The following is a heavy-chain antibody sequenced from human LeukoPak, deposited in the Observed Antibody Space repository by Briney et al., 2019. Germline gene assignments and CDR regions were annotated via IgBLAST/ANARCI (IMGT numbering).Heavy chain of an antibody. V-gene: IGHV3-53*01. CDR1: GFTVSSNY. CDR3: ARGPLGRYFDWFNIKRDWYFDL. D-gene: IGHD3-9*01. Sequence: GGSLRLSCAASGFTVSSNYMSWVRQAPGKGLEWVSVIYSGGSTYYADSVKGRFTISRDNSKNTLYLQMNSLRAEDTAVYYCARGPLGRYFDWFNIKRDWYFDLWGRGTLVTVSS. CDR2: IYSGGST. J-gene: IGHJ2*01.